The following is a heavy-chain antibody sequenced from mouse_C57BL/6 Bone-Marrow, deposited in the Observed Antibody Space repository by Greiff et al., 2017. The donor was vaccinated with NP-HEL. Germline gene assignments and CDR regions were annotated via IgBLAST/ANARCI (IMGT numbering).Heavy chain of an antibody. J-gene: IGHJ3*01. CDR1: GFTFSSYA. V-gene: IGHV5-9-1*02. CDR3: TRGGSSHPFAY. CDR2: ISSGGDYI. D-gene: IGHD1-1*01. Sequence: EVKLVESGEGLVKPGGSLKLSCAASGFTFSSYAMSWVRQTPEKRLAWVAYISSGGDYIYYADTVKGRFTISRDNARNTLYLQMSSLKSEDTAMYYCTRGGSSHPFAYWGQGTLVTVSA.